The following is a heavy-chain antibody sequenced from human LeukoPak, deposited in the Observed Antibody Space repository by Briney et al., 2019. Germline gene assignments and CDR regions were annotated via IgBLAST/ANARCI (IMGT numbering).Heavy chain of an antibody. CDR3: ARDLGNFGLGSSYFDY. D-gene: IGHD3-10*01. J-gene: IGHJ4*02. CDR2: IWFDGSKK. V-gene: IGHV3-33*07. CDR1: GFTFSSYG. Sequence: GGSLRLSCAASGFTFSSYGFYWVRQPPGKGLEWVALIWFDGSKKYYADSVKGRFTISRDSAKNTLYLQMNSLRAEDTAVYYCARDLGNFGLGSSYFDYWGQGTLVTVSS.